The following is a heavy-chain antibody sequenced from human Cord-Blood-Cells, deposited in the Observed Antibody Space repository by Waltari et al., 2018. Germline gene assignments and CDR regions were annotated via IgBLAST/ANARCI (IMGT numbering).Heavy chain of an antibody. Sequence: QVQLVQSGAEVKKPGASVKVSCKASGYTFTGYYMHWVRQAPGQGLEWMGWINPNSGDTNYAQKFQGRVTMTRDTSISTAYMELSRLRSDDTAVYYCARDLSSSSWYWFDPWGQGTLVTVSS. CDR2: INPNSGDT. V-gene: IGHV1-2*02. CDR1: GYTFTGYY. J-gene: IGHJ5*02. CDR3: ARDLSSSSWYWFDP. D-gene: IGHD6-13*01.